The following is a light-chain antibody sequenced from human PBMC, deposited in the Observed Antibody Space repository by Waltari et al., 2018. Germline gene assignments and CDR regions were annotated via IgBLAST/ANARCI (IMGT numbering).Light chain of an antibody. J-gene: IGLJ2*01. CDR1: SSDIGRYNY. CDR2: DVR. V-gene: IGLV2-14*03. Sequence: QSALPQPASVSGSPGQSITISCTGTSSDIGRYNYVSWFQQHPGKAPKLMIDDVRNRPSGVSNRFSGSKSDYTASLTISGLQAEDEAVYFCNSFTSSNTVIFGGGTKLTV. CDR3: NSFTSSNTVI.